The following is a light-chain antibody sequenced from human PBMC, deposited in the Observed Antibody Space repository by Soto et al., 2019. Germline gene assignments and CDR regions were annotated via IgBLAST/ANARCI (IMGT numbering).Light chain of an antibody. Sequence: EIVLTQSPATQSLSPGERATLSCRASQSVSRYLAWYQQKPGQAPRLLIYDASKSATGIPARFSGSGSGTDFTLTISSLEPEDSAVYYCQQRNNWPLAFGGGTKVEI. V-gene: IGKV3-11*01. CDR2: DAS. CDR3: QQRNNWPLA. J-gene: IGKJ4*01. CDR1: QSVSRY.